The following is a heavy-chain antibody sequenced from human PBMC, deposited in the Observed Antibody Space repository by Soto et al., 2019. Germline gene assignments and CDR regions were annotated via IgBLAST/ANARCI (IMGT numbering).Heavy chain of an antibody. CDR1: GFTFSSYD. V-gene: IGHV3-33*01. CDR3: ARSFRQWLVDS. D-gene: IGHD6-19*01. J-gene: IGHJ4*02. Sequence: GSLRLSCAASGFTFSSYDMHWVRQAPGKGLEWVGIIWYDGSIKYYADSVKGRFTISRDNSKNTLYLEVNSLRADDTAVYYCARSFRQWLVDSWGQGALVTVSS. CDR2: IWYDGSIK.